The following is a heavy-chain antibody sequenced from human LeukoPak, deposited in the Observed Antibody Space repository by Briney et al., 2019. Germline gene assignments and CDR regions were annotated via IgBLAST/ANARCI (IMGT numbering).Heavy chain of an antibody. Sequence: GASVKVSCKASGYTFTSYDINWVRQATGQGLEWMGWMNPNNGNTGYAQKFQGRVTMTRNTSISTAYMELSSLRSEDTAVYYCARVTGHLWFGELSGPFDYWGQGTLVTVSS. V-gene: IGHV1-8*01. D-gene: IGHD3-10*01. J-gene: IGHJ4*02. CDR2: MNPNNGNT. CDR3: ARVTGHLWFGELSGPFDY. CDR1: GYTFTSYD.